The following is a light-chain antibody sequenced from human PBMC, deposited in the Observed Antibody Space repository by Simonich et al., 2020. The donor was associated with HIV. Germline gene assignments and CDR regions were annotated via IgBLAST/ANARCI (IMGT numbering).Light chain of an antibody. CDR2: ATS. J-gene: IGKJ3*01. CDR3: QQSYNSPT. CDR1: QNISRY. Sequence: EIQMTQSPSSLSASVGDTVTITCRASQNISRYFIWYQQKPGKAHKLLIYATSSVKIGVPSRFSASGSGTDFTLSISSLQSEDFATYCCQQSYNSPTFGPGTKVDIK. V-gene: IGKV1-39*01.